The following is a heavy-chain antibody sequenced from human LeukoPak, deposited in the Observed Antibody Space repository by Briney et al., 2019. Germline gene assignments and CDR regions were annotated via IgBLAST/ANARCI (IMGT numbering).Heavy chain of an antibody. CDR1: GGSISIYY. Sequence: SETLSLTRTVSGGSISIYYWSWIRQPAGKGLEWIGRIYTSGTTHYNPSLKSRVTMSVDTSKNQFSLNLSSVTAADTAVYYCARFSSIAAAFDYWGLGTLVTVSS. CDR3: ARFSSIAAAFDY. CDR2: IYTSGTT. V-gene: IGHV4-4*07. D-gene: IGHD6-13*01. J-gene: IGHJ4*02.